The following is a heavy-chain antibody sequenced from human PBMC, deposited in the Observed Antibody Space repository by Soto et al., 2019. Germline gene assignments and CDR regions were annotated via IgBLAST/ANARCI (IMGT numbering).Heavy chain of an antibody. V-gene: IGHV4-59*08. Sequence: QVHLQESGPGLVKPSETLSLTCTVSSGSISGYYWSWIRQPPGKGLECIGYISYIGNTHYNPSLMSRVTISTDTSKNQFSLKVTSVTAADTAVYYCARFDFGDYRGLDYWGQGTLVTVSS. CDR3: ARFDFGDYRGLDY. J-gene: IGHJ4*02. D-gene: IGHD4-17*01. CDR2: ISYIGNT. CDR1: SGSISGYY.